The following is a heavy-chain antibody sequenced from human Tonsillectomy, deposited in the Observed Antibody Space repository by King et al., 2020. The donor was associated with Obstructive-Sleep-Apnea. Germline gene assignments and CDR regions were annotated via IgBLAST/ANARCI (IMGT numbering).Heavy chain of an antibody. J-gene: IGHJ5*02. CDR3: ARQGLTSSSAYSDSRLYNWFDP. CDR1: GYSFTSYW. D-gene: IGHD3-22*01. Sequence: QLVQSGAEVKKPGESLKISCKVSGYSFTSYWIGWVRQMPGKGLEWIGLIYPGDSDTRYSPSFQGQVTISADKSISTAYLQWSSLKASDTAMYYCARQGLTSSSAYSDSRLYNWFDPWGQGTLVTVSS. CDR2: IYPGDSDT. V-gene: IGHV5-51*01.